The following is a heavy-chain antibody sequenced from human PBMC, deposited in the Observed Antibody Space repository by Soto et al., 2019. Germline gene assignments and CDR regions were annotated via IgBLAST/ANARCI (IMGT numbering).Heavy chain of an antibody. Sequence: ESGGGLVKPGGSLRLSCAASGFTFSSYSMNWVRQAPGKGLEWVSSISSSSSYIYYADSVKGRFTISRDNAKNSLYPQMNSLRAEDTAVYYCARATPTRGWFDPWGQGTLVTVSS. CDR2: ISSSSSYI. J-gene: IGHJ5*02. V-gene: IGHV3-21*01. CDR3: ARATPTRGWFDP. CDR1: GFTFSSYS. D-gene: IGHD3-10*01.